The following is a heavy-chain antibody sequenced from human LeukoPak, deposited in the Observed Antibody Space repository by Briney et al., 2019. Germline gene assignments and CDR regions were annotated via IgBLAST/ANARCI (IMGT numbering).Heavy chain of an antibody. CDR3: AKARGDDYVWGSYRWDYYYGMDV. Sequence: GGSLRLSCAASGFTFSSYGMHWVRQAPGKGLEGVAFIRYDGSNKYYADSVKGRFTISRDNSKNTLYLQMNSLRAEDTAVYYCAKARGDDYVWGSYRWDYYYGMDVWGQGTTVTVSS. D-gene: IGHD3-16*02. CDR1: GFTFSSYG. J-gene: IGHJ6*02. CDR2: IRYDGSNK. V-gene: IGHV3-30*02.